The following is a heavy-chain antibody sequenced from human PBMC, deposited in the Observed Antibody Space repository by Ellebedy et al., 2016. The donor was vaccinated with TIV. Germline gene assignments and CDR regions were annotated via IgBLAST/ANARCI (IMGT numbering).Heavy chain of an antibody. Sequence: MPSETLSLTCTVSGGSIRGYYWSWIRQPAGKGLEWIGRIYTSGSTNYNPSLKSRVTMSVDTSKNQFSLKLSSVTAADTAVYYCARTVVAANNWFDPWGQGTLVTVSS. CDR2: IYTSGST. J-gene: IGHJ5*02. D-gene: IGHD2-15*01. CDR1: GGSIRGYY. V-gene: IGHV4-4*07. CDR3: ARTVVAANNWFDP.